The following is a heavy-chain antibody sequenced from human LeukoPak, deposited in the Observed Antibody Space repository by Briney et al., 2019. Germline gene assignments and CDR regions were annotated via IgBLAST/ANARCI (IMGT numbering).Heavy chain of an antibody. CDR3: ARHPIAAGGAYNWFDP. D-gene: IGHD6-13*01. CDR2: VYPGDSDA. J-gene: IGHJ5*02. CDR1: GYSFPNYL. Sequence: GESLKISCKGSGYSFPNYLIAWVRQMPGKGLEWMGIVYPGDSDARYSPSFQGQVTISVDTSINTAYLQWISLKASDTAMYYCARHPIAAGGAYNWFDPWGQGTLVTVSS. V-gene: IGHV5-51*01.